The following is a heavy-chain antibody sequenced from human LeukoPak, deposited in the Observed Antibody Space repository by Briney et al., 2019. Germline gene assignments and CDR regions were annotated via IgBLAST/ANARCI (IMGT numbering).Heavy chain of an antibody. CDR2: IIPIFGTA. CDR3: ARCGYYYDSSGYYSFDY. D-gene: IGHD3-22*01. J-gene: IGHJ4*02. V-gene: IGHV1-69*13. Sequence: ASVKVSCKASGGTFSSYAISWVRQAPGQGLEWMGGIIPIFGTANYAQKFQGRVTITADESTSTAYMELSSLRSEDTAVYYCARCGYYYDSSGYYSFDYWGQGTLVTVSS. CDR1: GGTFSSYA.